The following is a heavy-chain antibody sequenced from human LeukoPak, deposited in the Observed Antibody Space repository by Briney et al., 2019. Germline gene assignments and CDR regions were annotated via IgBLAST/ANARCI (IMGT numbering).Heavy chain of an antibody. CDR3: ASFGSVRAFDY. J-gene: IGHJ4*02. V-gene: IGHV4-59*08. CDR2: IYYSGST. CDR1: GGSISSYY. Sequence: PSETLSLTCTASGGSISSYYWSWIRQPPGKGLEWIGYIYYSGSTNYNPSLKNRGTISVDTSKNQFSLKLSSVTAADTAVYYCASFGSVRAFDYWGQGTLVTVSS. D-gene: IGHD3-16*01.